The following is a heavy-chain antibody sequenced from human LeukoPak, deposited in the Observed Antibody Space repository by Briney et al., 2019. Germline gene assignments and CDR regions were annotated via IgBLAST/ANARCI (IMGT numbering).Heavy chain of an antibody. V-gene: IGHV3-21*01. CDR1: GFTFSSYS. D-gene: IGHD3-9*01. CDR2: INSSSSYI. CDR3: ARDPSYYDILTGYYERYFDY. Sequence: PGGSLRLSCAASGFTFSSYSMNWVRQAPGKGLEWVSSINSSSSYIYYADSVKGRFTISRDNAKNSLYLQMNSLRAEDTAVYYCARDPSYYDILTGYYERYFDYWGQGTLVTVSS. J-gene: IGHJ4*02.